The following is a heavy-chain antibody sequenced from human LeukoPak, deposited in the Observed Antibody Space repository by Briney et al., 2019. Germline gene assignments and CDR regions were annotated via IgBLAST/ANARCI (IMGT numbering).Heavy chain of an antibody. V-gene: IGHV4-39*07. D-gene: IGHD2-21*02. CDR3: ARGDYLDIVVVTAIRSPFDY. CDR2: IYYTGST. J-gene: IGHJ4*02. CDR1: GGSISSSSYY. Sequence: SETLSLTCTVSGGSISSSSYYWGWIRQPPGKGLEWIGSIYYTGSTYHNPSLKSRVTMSIGTSRNQFSLKLSSVTAADTAVYYCARGDYLDIVVVTAIRSPFDYWGQGTLVTVSS.